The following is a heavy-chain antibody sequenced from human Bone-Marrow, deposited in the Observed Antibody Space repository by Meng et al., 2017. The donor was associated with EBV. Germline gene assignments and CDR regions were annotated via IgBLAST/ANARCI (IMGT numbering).Heavy chain of an antibody. V-gene: IGHV3-33*01. J-gene: IGHJ4*02. CDR2: LWYDGTRK. Sequence: QVGLVESGGGVVQPGGSLRLSCAASGFSFRTYGMHWVRQAPGKGLEWVAGLWYDGTRKYYADSVKGRFTISRDDSKNTLYLQMNSLRAEDTAVYYCARDGDTTGHYIFFDYWGQGTLVTVSS. CDR1: GFSFRTYG. D-gene: IGHD3-22*01. CDR3: ARDGDTTGHYIFFDY.